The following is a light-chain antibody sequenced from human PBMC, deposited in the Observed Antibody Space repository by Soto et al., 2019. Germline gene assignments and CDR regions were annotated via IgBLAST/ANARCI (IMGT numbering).Light chain of an antibody. CDR2: GAY. V-gene: IGKV3-15*01. CDR1: QSVSTN. J-gene: IGKJ1*01. CDR3: QQFNKWPRT. Sequence: VMTQSPATQSVSPGERATLSCRASQSVSTNLAWYQQRPGQAPRLIISGAYTRATGIPARFSGSGSGTEFNLTISSLQSEDFAIYYCQQFNKWPRTFGQGTKVDIK.